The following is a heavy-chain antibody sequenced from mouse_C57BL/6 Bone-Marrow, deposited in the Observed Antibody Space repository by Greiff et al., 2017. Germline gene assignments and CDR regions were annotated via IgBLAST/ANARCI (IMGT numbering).Heavy chain of an antibody. Sequence: VQLQQSVAELVRPGASVKLSCTASGFNIKNTYMHWVKQRPEQGLEWIGRIDPANGNTKYAPKFQGKATITADTSSNTAYLQLSSLTSEDTAIYYCARIRLYYGLVSNYYAMDYWGQGTSVTVSS. CDR1: GFNIKNTY. V-gene: IGHV14-3*01. CDR2: IDPANGNT. D-gene: IGHD2-1*01. CDR3: ARIRLYYGLVSNYYAMDY. J-gene: IGHJ4*01.